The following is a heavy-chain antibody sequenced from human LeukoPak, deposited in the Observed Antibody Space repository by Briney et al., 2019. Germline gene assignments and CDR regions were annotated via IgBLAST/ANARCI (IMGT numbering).Heavy chain of an antibody. V-gene: IGHV3-11*06. Sequence: GGSLRLSCAASGFTFSDHYMSWIRQAPGKGLEWVSFISSSSSYTNYADSVKARFTISRDNSKNTLYLQMNSLRAEDTAVYYCAREKLPETSYYYYYGMDVWGQGTTVTVSS. CDR1: GFTFSDHY. J-gene: IGHJ6*02. CDR2: ISSSSSYT. D-gene: IGHD1-1*01. CDR3: AREKLPETSYYYYYGMDV.